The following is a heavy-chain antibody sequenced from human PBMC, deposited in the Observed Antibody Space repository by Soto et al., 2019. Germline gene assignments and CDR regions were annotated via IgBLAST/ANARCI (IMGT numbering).Heavy chain of an antibody. D-gene: IGHD1-26*01. Sequence: GGSLRLSCAASGFTFSNAWMSWVRQAPGKGLEWVGRIKSKTDGGTTDYAAPVKGRFTIPRDDSKNTLYLQMNSLKTEDTAVYYCTTGGHSGGYWGPYYYGMDVWGQGTTVTVSS. CDR3: TTGGHSGGYWGPYYYGMDV. V-gene: IGHV3-15*01. CDR2: IKSKTDGGTT. CDR1: GFTFSNAW. J-gene: IGHJ6*02.